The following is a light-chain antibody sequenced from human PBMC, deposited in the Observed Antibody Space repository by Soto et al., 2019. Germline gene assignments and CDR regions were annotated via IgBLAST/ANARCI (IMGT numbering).Light chain of an antibody. CDR2: EVT. CDR1: SSDVGGYNY. V-gene: IGLV2-14*01. CDR3: NSYTSSSTPV. J-gene: IGLJ3*02. Sequence: QSALTQPASVSGSPGQSITISCTGTSSDVGGYNYVSWYQQRPGKAPKLMIYEVTNRPSGVSNRFSGSKSGNTASLTISGLQAEDEADYYCNSYTSSSTPVFGGGTKLTVL.